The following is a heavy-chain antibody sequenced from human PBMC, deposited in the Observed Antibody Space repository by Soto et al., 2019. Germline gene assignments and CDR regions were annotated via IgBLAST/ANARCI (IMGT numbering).Heavy chain of an antibody. V-gene: IGHV3-21*01. CDR1: GFTFSSYS. J-gene: IGHJ3*02. CDR2: ISSSSSYI. D-gene: IGHD6-19*01. CDR3: ARGSSGYAVDAFDI. Sequence: EVQLVESGGGLVKPGGSLRLSCAASGFTFSSYSMNWVRQAPGKGLEWVSSISSSSSYIYYADSVKGRFTISRDNAKNSLYLQMHSLRAEDTAVYYCARGSSGYAVDAFDIWGQGTMVTVSS.